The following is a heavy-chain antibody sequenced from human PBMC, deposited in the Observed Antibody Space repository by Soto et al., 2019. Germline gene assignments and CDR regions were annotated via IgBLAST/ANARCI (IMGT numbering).Heavy chain of an antibody. V-gene: IGHV3-11*06. CDR3: ARDPRLAYCGGDCYVNDAFDI. Sequence: PGGSLRLSCAASGFTFSDYYMSWIRQAPGKGLEWVSYISSSSSYTNYADSVKGRFTISRDNAKNSLYLQMNSLRAEDTAVYYCARDPRLAYCGGDCYVNDAFDIWGQGTMVTVSS. CDR2: ISSSSSYT. D-gene: IGHD2-21*02. J-gene: IGHJ3*02. CDR1: GFTFSDYY.